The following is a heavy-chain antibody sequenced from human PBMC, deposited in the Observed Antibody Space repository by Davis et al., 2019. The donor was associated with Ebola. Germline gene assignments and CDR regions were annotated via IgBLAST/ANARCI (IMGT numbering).Heavy chain of an antibody. CDR1: GFTFSYSG. CDR2: IKEDGSEK. V-gene: IGHV3-7*03. J-gene: IGHJ6*02. Sequence: PGGSLRLSCAASGFTFSYSGMHWVRQAPGKGLEWVAKIKEDGSEKLEVDSVKGRFTISRDNAKDSLYLQMNSLRAEDTAVYYCARGSRNMDVWGQGTTVTVSS. CDR3: ARGSRNMDV.